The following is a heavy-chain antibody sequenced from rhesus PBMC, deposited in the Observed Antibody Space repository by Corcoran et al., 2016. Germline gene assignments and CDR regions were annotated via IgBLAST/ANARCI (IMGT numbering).Heavy chain of an antibody. CDR1: GASISSNY. J-gene: IGHJ3*01. V-gene: IGHV4S2*01. CDR2: INGKGGNT. D-gene: IGHD1-44*02. Sequence: QVQLQESGPGLVKPSETLPLTCAVSGASISSNYWSWIRQAPGKGLEWIGRINGKGGNTDHNPTLKSRVTISIDTSKNQFSRKLSSVTAADTAVYYCASLGRNDAFDFWGQGLRVTVSS. CDR3: ASLGRNDAFDF.